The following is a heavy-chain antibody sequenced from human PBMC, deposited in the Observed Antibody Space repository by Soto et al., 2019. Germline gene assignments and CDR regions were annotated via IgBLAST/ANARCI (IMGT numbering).Heavy chain of an antibody. V-gene: IGHV4-39*02. J-gene: IGHJ3*02. CDR1: GGSISSSSYY. CDR3: ARDYYDSSCYKYAFDI. Sequence: QLQLQESGPGLVKPSETLSLTCTVSGGSISSSSYYWGWIRQPPGKGLEWIGSIYYSGSTYYNPSLKSRVTISVDTSKNQFSLKLSSVTAADTAVYYCARDYYDSSCYKYAFDIWGQGTMVTVSS. CDR2: IYYSGST. D-gene: IGHD3-22*01.